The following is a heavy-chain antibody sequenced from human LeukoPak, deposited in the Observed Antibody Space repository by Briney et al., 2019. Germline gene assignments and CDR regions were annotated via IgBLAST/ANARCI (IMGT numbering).Heavy chain of an antibody. CDR3: GREATGGSYDY. D-gene: IGHD3-16*01. CDR2: IYSGGST. CDR1: GFTVSSNY. J-gene: IGHJ4*02. Sequence: GGSLRLSCAASGFTVSSNYMSWVRQAPGKGLEWVSVIYSGGSTYYADSVKGRFTISKDNSKNTMYLQMNSLRAEETAVYYCGREATGGSYDYWGQRTLVTVSS. V-gene: IGHV3-66*02.